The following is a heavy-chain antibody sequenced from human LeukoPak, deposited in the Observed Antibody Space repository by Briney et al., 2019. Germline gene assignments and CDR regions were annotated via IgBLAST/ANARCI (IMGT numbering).Heavy chain of an antibody. D-gene: IGHD6-13*01. V-gene: IGHV3-30*02. CDR2: IRFDGSNK. CDR3: AKDALKTSGIGAWGLRWFPFDY. CDR1: GFTFSSYG. J-gene: IGHJ4*02. Sequence: PGGSLRLSCAASGFTFSSYGIHWVRQAPGKGLEWVAFIRFDGSNKYYSDSVKGRFTISRDNSKTTLYLQMNSLRAEDTAVYYCAKDALKTSGIGAWGLRWFPFDYWGQGTLVTVSS.